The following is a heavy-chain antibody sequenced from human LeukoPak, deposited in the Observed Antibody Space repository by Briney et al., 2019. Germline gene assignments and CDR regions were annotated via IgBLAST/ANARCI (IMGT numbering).Heavy chain of an antibody. D-gene: IGHD5-12*01. CDR2: IYTSGST. V-gene: IGHV4-4*07. CDR1: GGSISSYY. Sequence: PSETLSLTCTVSGGSISSYYWSWIRQPDGKGLEWIGRIYTSGSTNYNPSLKSRVTMSVDTSKNQLSLKLSSVTAADTAVYYCALEGYSGYDLIDYWGQETLVTVSS. CDR3: ALEGYSGYDLIDY. J-gene: IGHJ4*02.